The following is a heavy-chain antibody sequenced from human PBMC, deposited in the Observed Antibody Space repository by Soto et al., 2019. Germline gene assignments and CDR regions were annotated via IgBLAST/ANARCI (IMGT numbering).Heavy chain of an antibody. CDR1: GFTVSSNY. V-gene: IGHV3-66*01. CDR3: ARVEDPDCSSTSCLPGWFDP. CDR2: IYSGGST. J-gene: IGHJ5*02. D-gene: IGHD2-2*01. Sequence: EVQLVESGGGLVQPGGSLRLSCAASGFTVSSNYMSWVRQAPGKGLEWVSVIYSGGSTYYADSVKGRFTISRDNSKNTLYLQMNSLRAEDTAVYYCARVEDPDCSSTSCLPGWFDPWGQGTLVTVSS.